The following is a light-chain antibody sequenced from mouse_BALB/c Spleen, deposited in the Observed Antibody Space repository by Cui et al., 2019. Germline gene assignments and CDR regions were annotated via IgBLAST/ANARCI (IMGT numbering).Light chain of an antibody. V-gene: IGKV4-59*01. CDR2: DTS. J-gene: IGKJ4*01. Sequence: QIVLTQSPAIMSASPGEKVTMTCSASSSVSYMHWYQQKSGTSPKRWIYDTSKLASGVPGRFSGSGSGTSYSLTISSMEAEDAATYYCQQWSSNPPTFGSGTKLEIK. CDR3: QQWSSNPPT. CDR1: SSVSY.